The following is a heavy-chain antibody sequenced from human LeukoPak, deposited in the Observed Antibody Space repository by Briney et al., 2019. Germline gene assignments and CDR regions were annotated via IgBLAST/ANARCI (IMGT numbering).Heavy chain of an antibody. J-gene: IGHJ5*02. D-gene: IGHD5-12*01. Sequence: GGSLRLSCAASGFTFSSYSMNWVRQAPGKGLEWVSSISSSSNYIHYADSVKGRFTISRDNAKNSLYLQMNSLRAEDTAVYYCAKDVVSGYDLGWFDPWGQGTLVTVSS. V-gene: IGHV3-21*01. CDR3: AKDVVSGYDLGWFDP. CDR2: ISSSSNYI. CDR1: GFTFSSYS.